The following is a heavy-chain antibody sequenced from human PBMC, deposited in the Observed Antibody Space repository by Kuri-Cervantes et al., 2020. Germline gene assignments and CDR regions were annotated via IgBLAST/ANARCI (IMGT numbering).Heavy chain of an antibody. J-gene: IGHJ5*02. CDR2: ISAYNGNT. Sequence: ASVKVSCKASGYTFTGYYMHWVRQAPGQGLEWMGWISAYNGNTNYAQKLQGRVTMTTDISTSTAYMELRSLRSDDTAVYYCARWTTGNWFDPWGQGTLVTVSS. CDR3: ARWTTGNWFDP. CDR1: GYTFTGYY. D-gene: IGHD1-14*01. V-gene: IGHV1-18*04.